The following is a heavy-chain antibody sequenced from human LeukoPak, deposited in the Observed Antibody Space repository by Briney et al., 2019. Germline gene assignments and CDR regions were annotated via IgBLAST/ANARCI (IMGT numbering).Heavy chain of an antibody. CDR2: IYTSGST. V-gene: IGHV4-4*07. Sequence: SETLSLTCTVSGGSISSYYWSWIRQPAGKGLEWSGRIYTSGSTNYNPSLKSRVTLSVDTSKNQISLNLTSATAADTAVYYCARSRCYNCAFDIWGQGTMVTVSS. J-gene: IGHJ3*02. D-gene: IGHD2-2*02. CDR1: GGSISSYY. CDR3: ARSRCYNCAFDI.